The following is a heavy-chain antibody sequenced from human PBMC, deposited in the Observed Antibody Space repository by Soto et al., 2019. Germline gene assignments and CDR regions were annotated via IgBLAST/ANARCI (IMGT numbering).Heavy chain of an antibody. D-gene: IGHD3-3*01. CDR1: GFTFNDYY. Sequence: QVQLVESGGGLVQPGGSLRLSCAASGFTFNDYYMSWIRQAPGKGLQWISYISSSGSTIYYADSVKGRFTISRDNAKNSLYLQMNSLRAEDTAVYYCAREKRYDFLNGYTYWGQGTLVTVSS. V-gene: IGHV3-11*01. CDR2: ISSSGSTI. J-gene: IGHJ4*02. CDR3: AREKRYDFLNGYTY.